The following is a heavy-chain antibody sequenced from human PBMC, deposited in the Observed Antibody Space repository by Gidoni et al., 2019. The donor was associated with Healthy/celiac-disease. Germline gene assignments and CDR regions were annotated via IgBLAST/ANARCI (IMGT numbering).Heavy chain of an antibody. CDR2: IIPILGIA. CDR3: ASLTVTTSSYFDY. V-gene: IGHV1-69*02. J-gene: IGHJ4*02. D-gene: IGHD4-17*01. CDR1: GGTFSSYT. Sequence: QVQLVQSGAEVKKPGSSVKVSCKASGGTFSSYTISWVRQAPGQGLECMGRIIPILGIANYAQKFQGRVTITADKSTSTAYMELSSLRSEDTAVYYCASLTVTTSSYFDYWGQGTLVTVSS.